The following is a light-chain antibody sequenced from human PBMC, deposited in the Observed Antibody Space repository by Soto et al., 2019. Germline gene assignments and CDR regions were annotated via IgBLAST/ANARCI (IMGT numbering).Light chain of an antibody. CDR2: GAS. J-gene: IGKJ1*01. V-gene: IGKV3-15*01. CDR3: QQYAKWPPQT. CDR1: ETVISS. Sequence: IVLTQSPATLSVSPWERATLSSRASETVISSLAWYQQRPGQAPRLLIYGASTRATGIPARFSGSGSGTEFTLTISNLQSEDFAVYYCQQYAKWPPQTFGQGTKVDIK.